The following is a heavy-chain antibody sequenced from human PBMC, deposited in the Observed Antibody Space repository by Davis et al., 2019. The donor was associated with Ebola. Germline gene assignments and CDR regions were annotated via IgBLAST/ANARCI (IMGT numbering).Heavy chain of an antibody. CDR1: GYSFTTYW. D-gene: IGHD4-17*01. CDR2: IYPGDSDT. CDR3: ARRGRYGDYYFDY. V-gene: IGHV5-51*01. J-gene: IGHJ4*02. Sequence: GESLKISCKGSGYSFTTYWIGWVRQMPGKGLEWMGIIYPGDSDTRYSPSFQGQVTISADRSISTAYLQWTSLKASDTALYYCARRGRYGDYYFDYWGQGTLVTVSS.